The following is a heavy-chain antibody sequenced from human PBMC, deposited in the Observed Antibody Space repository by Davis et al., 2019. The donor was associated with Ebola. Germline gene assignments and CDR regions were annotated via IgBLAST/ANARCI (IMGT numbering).Heavy chain of an antibody. CDR3: AKETAAIPTRTDY. Sequence: GGSLRLSCAASGFTFSSYAMSWVRQAPGKGLEWVSAISGSGGSTYYADSVRGRFTVSRDNSKNMLFLQLTSLRDDDTAVYYCAKETAAIPTRTDYWGQGALVTVSS. D-gene: IGHD1-1*01. CDR2: ISGSGGST. V-gene: IGHV3-23*01. CDR1: GFTFSSYA. J-gene: IGHJ4*02.